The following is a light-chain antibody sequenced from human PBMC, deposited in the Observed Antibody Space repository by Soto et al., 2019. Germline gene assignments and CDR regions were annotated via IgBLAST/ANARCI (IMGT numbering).Light chain of an antibody. Sequence: DIQMTQSPSTLSASVGDRVTITCRASQSISSWLAWYQQKPGKAPKLLIYDASSLESGVPSRFSVSGSGTEFTLTISSLQPDEFATYYCQQYNSYSPYTFGQGTKLEIK. CDR2: DAS. J-gene: IGKJ2*01. CDR1: QSISSW. CDR3: QQYNSYSPYT. V-gene: IGKV1-5*01.